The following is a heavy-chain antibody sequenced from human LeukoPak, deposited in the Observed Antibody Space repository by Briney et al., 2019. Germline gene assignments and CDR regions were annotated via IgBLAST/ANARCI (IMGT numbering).Heavy chain of an antibody. CDR3: ASRDYYDSSGYSP. CDR2: ISSSGSTI. Sequence: PGGSLRLSCAASGFTFSDYYMSWIRQAPGKGLEWVSYISSSGSTIYYADSEKGRFTISRDNAKNSLYLQMNSLRAEDTAVYYCASRDYYDSSGYSPWGQGTLVTVSS. D-gene: IGHD3-22*01. CDR1: GFTFSDYY. J-gene: IGHJ4*02. V-gene: IGHV3-11*01.